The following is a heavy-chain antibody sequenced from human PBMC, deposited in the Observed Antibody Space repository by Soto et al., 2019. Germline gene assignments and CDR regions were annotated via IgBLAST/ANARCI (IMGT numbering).Heavy chain of an antibody. CDR3: ASTALYYYDCSGPILDY. D-gene: IGHD3-22*01. V-gene: IGHV4-31*03. J-gene: IGHJ4*02. CDR2: IYYSGST. Sequence: SETLSLTCTVSGGSISSGGYYWSWIRQHPGKGLEWIGYIYYSGSTYYNPSLKSRVTISVDTSKNQFSLKLSSVTAADTAVYYCASTALYYYDCSGPILDYWGQRTLVTVSS. CDR1: GGSISSGGYY.